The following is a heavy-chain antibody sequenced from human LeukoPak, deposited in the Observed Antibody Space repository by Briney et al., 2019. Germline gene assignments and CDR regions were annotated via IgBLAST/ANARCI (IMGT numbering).Heavy chain of an antibody. J-gene: IGHJ4*02. CDR3: ARDLLGATTLYNY. V-gene: IGHV3-21*01. D-gene: IGHD1-26*01. Sequence: GGSLRLSCAASGFTFSSYSMNWVRQAPGKGLEWVLSISSSSSYIYYADSVKGRFTISRGNAKNSLYLQMNSLRAEDTAVYYCARDLLGATTLYNYWGQGTLVTVSS. CDR1: GFTFSSYS. CDR2: ISSSSSYI.